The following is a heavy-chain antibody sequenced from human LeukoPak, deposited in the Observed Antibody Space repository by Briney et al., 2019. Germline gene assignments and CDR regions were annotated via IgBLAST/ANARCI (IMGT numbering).Heavy chain of an antibody. Sequence: GGSLRLSCVASGFTFSSHWMSWVRQAPGKGLEWVANIKQDGSEQYYVDSVKGRFSISRDNAKNSLYLQMNSLRAEDTAVYYCARGYSIVGATLDYWGQGTLVTVSS. CDR1: GFTFSSHW. J-gene: IGHJ4*02. V-gene: IGHV3-7*01. CDR3: ARGYSIVGATLDY. CDR2: IKQDGSEQ. D-gene: IGHD1-26*01.